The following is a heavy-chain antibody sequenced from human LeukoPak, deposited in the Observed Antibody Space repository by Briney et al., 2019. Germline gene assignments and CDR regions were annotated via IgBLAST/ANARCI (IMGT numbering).Heavy chain of an antibody. J-gene: IGHJ4*02. Sequence: GGSLRLSCAASGFTFSSYSMNWVRQAPGKGLEWVSSISSSSSYIYYADSVKGRFTISRDNAKNSLYLQMNSLRAEDTAVYYCARELVIKGRRRSGGSCYCGNFDYWGQGTLVTVSS. D-gene: IGHD2-15*01. V-gene: IGHV3-21*01. CDR2: ISSSSSYI. CDR1: GFTFSSYS. CDR3: ARELVIKGRRRSGGSCYCGNFDY.